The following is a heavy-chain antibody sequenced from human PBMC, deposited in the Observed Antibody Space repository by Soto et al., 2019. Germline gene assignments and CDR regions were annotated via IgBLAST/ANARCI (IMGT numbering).Heavy chain of an antibody. D-gene: IGHD3-22*01. J-gene: IGHJ4*02. Sequence: WGSLLLSCAPSGFTFSIYAMTWVRQAPGKGLEWVSAISGSGGSTYYADSVKGRFTISRDNSKNTLYLQMNSLRAEDTAVYYCASRNEYDSSGYYFNYWGQGTLVTGSS. CDR1: GFTFSIYA. V-gene: IGHV3-23*01. CDR2: ISGSGGST. CDR3: ASRNEYDSSGYYFNY.